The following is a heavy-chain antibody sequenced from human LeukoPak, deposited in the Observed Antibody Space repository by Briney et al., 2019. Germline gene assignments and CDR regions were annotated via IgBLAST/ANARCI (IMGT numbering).Heavy chain of an antibody. CDR2: ISAYNGNT. D-gene: IGHD3-22*01. J-gene: IGHJ4*02. Sequence: GASVKVSCKASGYTFTSYGISWVRQAPGQGLEWMGWISAYNGNTNYAQRLQGRVTMTTDTSTSTAYMELRSLRSDDTAVYYCASFRYDSSGYYFDYWGQGTLVTVSS. V-gene: IGHV1-18*01. CDR3: ASFRYDSSGYYFDY. CDR1: GYTFTSYG.